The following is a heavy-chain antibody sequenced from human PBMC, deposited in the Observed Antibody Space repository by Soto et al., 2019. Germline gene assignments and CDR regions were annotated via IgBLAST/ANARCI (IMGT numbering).Heavy chain of an antibody. Sequence: QVQLVQSGAEVKKPGASVKVSCKASGYTFTSYGISWVRQAPGQGLEWMGWISAYNTNSAQKLKGRVTMTTDTATSAAYMELRSLRSDDTAVYYCAGALTPTDYWGQGTLVTVSS. CDR3: AGALTPTDY. J-gene: IGHJ4*02. V-gene: IGHV1-18*01. CDR1: GYTFTSYG. CDR2: ISAYNT. D-gene: IGHD3-9*01.